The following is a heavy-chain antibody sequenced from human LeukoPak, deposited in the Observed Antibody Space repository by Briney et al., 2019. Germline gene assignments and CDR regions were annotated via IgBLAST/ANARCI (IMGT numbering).Heavy chain of an antibody. CDR3: ARDGYSSGWYAEYFQH. V-gene: IGHV4-39*02. Sequence: SETLSLTCTVSGGSIGSSTYYWGWIRQPPGKGLEWIGSIYYSGSTYYNPSLKSRVTISVDTSKNQFSLKLSSVTAADTAVYYCARDGYSSGWYAEYFQHWGQGTLVTVSS. CDR2: IYYSGST. D-gene: IGHD6-19*01. CDR1: GGSIGSSTYY. J-gene: IGHJ1*01.